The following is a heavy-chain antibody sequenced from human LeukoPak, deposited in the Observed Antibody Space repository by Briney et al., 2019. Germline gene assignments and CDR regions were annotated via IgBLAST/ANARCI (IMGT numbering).Heavy chain of an antibody. J-gene: IGHJ6*02. CDR2: IYYSGST. V-gene: IGHV4-59*01. Sequence: KPSETLSLTCTVSGGSISSYYWSWIRQPPGKGLEWIGYIYYSGSTNYNPSLKSRVTISVDTSKNQFSLKLSSVTAADTAVYYCARDLGYSYGNYYGMDVWGQGTTVTVSS. CDR3: ARDLGYSYGNYYGMDV. D-gene: IGHD5-18*01. CDR1: GGSISSYY.